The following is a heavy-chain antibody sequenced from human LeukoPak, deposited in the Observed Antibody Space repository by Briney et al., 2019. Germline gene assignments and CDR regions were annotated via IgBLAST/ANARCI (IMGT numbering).Heavy chain of an antibody. V-gene: IGHV4-61*02. J-gene: IGHJ6*03. D-gene: IGHD6-13*01. Sequence: SETLSLTCTVSGGSISSGSYYWSWIRQPAGKGLEWIGRIYTSGSTNYNPSLKSRVTISVDTSKNQFSLKLSSVTAADTAVYYCARALGRSSWYVGSYYYYYMDVWGKGTTVTVSS. CDR2: IYTSGST. CDR1: GGSISSGSYY. CDR3: ARALGRSSWYVGSYYYYYMDV.